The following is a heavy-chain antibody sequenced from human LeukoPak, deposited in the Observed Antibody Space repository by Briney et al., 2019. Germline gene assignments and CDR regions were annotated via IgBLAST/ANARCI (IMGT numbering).Heavy chain of an antibody. Sequence: SQTLSLTCAVSRGSIISGSYSWSWIRQPLGKGPEWIGFIYHSGSTYYDPALGSRATISVDGYKKQFPLKLGSVTAADTAVYYCARGGIADTSGAYFDYWGQGILVTVSS. J-gene: IGHJ4*02. CDR2: IYHSGST. D-gene: IGHD3-22*01. CDR1: RGSIISGSYS. CDR3: ARGGIADTSGAYFDY. V-gene: IGHV4-30-2*01.